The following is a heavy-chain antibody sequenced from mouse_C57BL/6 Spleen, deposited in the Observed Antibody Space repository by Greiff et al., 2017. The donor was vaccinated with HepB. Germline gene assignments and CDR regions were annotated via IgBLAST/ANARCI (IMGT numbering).Heavy chain of an antibody. CDR1: GFTFTDYY. D-gene: IGHD2-5*01. Sequence: EVQLVESGGGLVQPGGSLSLSCAASGFTFTDYYMSWVRQPPGKALEWLGFIRNKANGYTTEYSASVKGRFTISRDNSQSILYLQMNALRAEDSATYYCASSSYYSNYEWAMDYWGQGTSVTVSS. CDR2: IRNKANGYTT. V-gene: IGHV7-3*01. CDR3: ASSSYYSNYEWAMDY. J-gene: IGHJ4*01.